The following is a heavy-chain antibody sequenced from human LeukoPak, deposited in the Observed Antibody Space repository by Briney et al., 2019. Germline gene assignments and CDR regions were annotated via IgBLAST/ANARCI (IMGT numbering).Heavy chain of an antibody. CDR3: ARVLRFLELGYYYYMDV. CDR1: GYTFTGYY. D-gene: IGHD3-3*01. Sequence: ASVKVSCKASGYTFTGYYMHWVRQAPGQGLEWMGWINPNSGDTNYAQKFQGWVTMTRDTSISTAYMELSRLRSDDTAVYYCARVLRFLELGYYYYMDVWGKGTTVTVSS. J-gene: IGHJ6*03. V-gene: IGHV1-2*04. CDR2: INPNSGDT.